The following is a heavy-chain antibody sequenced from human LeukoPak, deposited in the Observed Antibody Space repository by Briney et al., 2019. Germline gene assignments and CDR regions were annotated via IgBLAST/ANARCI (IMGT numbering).Heavy chain of an antibody. Sequence: GGSLRLSCAASGFTFSNAWMSWVRHAPGKGLEWVGRIKSKTDGGTTDYAAPVKGRFTISRDDSKNTLYLQMNSLKTEDTAVYYCTTDQGLTGSLEIDYWGQGTLVTVSS. J-gene: IGHJ4*02. CDR2: IKSKTDGGTT. CDR1: GFTFSNAW. D-gene: IGHD3-9*01. V-gene: IGHV3-15*01. CDR3: TTDQGLTGSLEIDY.